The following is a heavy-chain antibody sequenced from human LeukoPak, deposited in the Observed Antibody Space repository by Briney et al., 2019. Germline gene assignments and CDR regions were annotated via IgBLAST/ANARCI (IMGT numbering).Heavy chain of an antibody. V-gene: IGHV1-3*01. CDR3: ARGARIAVAGDFDY. CDR2: INAGNGNT. D-gene: IGHD6-19*01. J-gene: IGHJ4*02. CDR1: GYTFTSYA. Sequence: ASVKVSCKASGYTFTSYAMHWVRQAPGQRLEWMGWINAGNGNTKYSQKFQGRVTITRDTSASTAYMELSSLRSEDTAVYYCARGARIAVAGDFDYWGQGTLVTVSS.